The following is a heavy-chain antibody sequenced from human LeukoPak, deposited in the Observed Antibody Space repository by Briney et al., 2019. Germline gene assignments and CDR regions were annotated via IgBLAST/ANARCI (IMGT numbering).Heavy chain of an antibody. Sequence: QSGGSLRLSCAASGFTFSTFAINWVRQAPGKGLEWVSAISGSGGSTYYADSVKGRFTISRDNSKNTLYLQMNSLRAEDTAVYYCAKLWTSYCSSTSCYFDYWGQGTLSPSPQ. D-gene: IGHD2-2*01. J-gene: IGHJ4*02. V-gene: IGHV3-23*01. CDR3: AKLWTSYCSSTSCYFDY. CDR2: ISGSGGST. CDR1: GFTFSTFA.